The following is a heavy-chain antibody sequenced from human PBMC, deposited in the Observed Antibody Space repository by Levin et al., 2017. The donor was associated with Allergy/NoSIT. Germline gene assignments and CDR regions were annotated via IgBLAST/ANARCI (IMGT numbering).Heavy chain of an antibody. V-gene: IGHV3-48*02. J-gene: IGHJ3*02. D-gene: IGHD2/OR15-2a*01. CDR2: ISSSSSSI. CDR3: AGMKRNIRQAFGI. Sequence: GGSLRLSCVASGVAFSSYSMNWVRQAPGKGLEWISYISSSSSSIDYADSVKGRFTIPRDNAKNSLFLQMNSPRDEDTAVYFCAGMKRNIRQAFGIWGQGTMVTVSS. CDR1: GVAFSSYS.